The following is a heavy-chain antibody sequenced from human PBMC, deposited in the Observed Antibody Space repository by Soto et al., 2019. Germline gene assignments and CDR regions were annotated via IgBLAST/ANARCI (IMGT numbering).Heavy chain of an antibody. Sequence: PGGSLRLSCAASGFTFSSYAMHWVRQAPGKGLEWVAVISYDGSNKYYADSVKGRFAISRDNSKNTLYLQMNSLRAEDTAVYYCARDLESYYDFWSGYPAPYYYYGMDVWGQGTTVTVSS. V-gene: IGHV3-30*09. CDR1: GFTFSSYA. D-gene: IGHD3-3*01. J-gene: IGHJ6*02. CDR2: ISYDGSNK. CDR3: ARDLESYYDFWSGYPAPYYYYGMDV.